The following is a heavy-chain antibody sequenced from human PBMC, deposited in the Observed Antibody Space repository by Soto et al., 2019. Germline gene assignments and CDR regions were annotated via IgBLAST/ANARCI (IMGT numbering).Heavy chain of an antibody. Sequence: VKVSCKASGYTFTSYDINWVRQATGQGLEWMGWMNPNSGNTGYAQKFQGRVTMTRNTSISTAYMELSSLRSEDTAVYYCARGNWAYYDILTGYYAFDIWGQGTMVTVSS. CDR1: GYTFTSYD. CDR2: MNPNSGNT. D-gene: IGHD3-9*01. J-gene: IGHJ3*02. V-gene: IGHV1-8*01. CDR3: ARGNWAYYDILTGYYAFDI.